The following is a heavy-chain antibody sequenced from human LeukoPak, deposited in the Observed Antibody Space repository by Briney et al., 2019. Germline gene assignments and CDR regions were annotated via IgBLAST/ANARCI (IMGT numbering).Heavy chain of an antibody. CDR3: ARGRIAAAGKGWYYYYYMDV. D-gene: IGHD6-13*01. J-gene: IGHJ6*03. V-gene: IGHV1-69*06. Sequence: GASVKVSCKASGGTFSSYAISWVRQAPGQGLEWMGGIIPIFGTANYAQKFQGRVTITADKSTSTAYMELSSLRSEDTAVYYCARGRIAAAGKGWYYYYYMDVWGKGTTVTISS. CDR1: GGTFSSYA. CDR2: IIPIFGTA.